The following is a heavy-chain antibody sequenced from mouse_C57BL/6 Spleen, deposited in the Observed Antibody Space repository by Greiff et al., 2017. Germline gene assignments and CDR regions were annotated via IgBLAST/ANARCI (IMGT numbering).Heavy chain of an antibody. CDR1: GYPFTDYE. Sequence: QVQLQQSGAELVRPGASVTLSCKASGYPFTDYEMHWVKQTPVHVLEWIGAIDPETGGTAYNQKFKCKAILTADKSSSTAYMERRSLTSEDSAVYYCTRVYAMGYWGQGASVTVSS. J-gene: IGHJ4*01. CDR2: IDPETGGT. CDR3: TRVYAMGY. V-gene: IGHV1-15*01.